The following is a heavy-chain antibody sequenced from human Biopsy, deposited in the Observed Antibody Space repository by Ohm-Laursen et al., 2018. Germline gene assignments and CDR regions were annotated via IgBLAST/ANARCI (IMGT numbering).Heavy chain of an antibody. CDR1: GFPFTGFS. J-gene: IGHJ3*01. Sequence: SLRLSCAAFGFPFTGFSMDWVRQAPGKGLEWVASITSGSSYIYYADSVKGRFTISRDNAKDSLFLQMNSLRVEDTAVYYCVREMSHESTIRDSFDLWGQGTMVTVSS. CDR3: VREMSHESTIRDSFDL. D-gene: IGHD5/OR15-5a*01. V-gene: IGHV3-21*06. CDR2: ITSGSSYI.